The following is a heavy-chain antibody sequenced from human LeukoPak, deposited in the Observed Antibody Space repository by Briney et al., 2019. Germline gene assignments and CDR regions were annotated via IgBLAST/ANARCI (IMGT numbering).Heavy chain of an antibody. Sequence: PSETLSLTCTVSGASISPYYWSWIRQPPGKGLEWIGYIYYSGGTNYNPSLKSRVTISVETSKNQFSLKLSSVTAADTAVYYCARPRGYDYDCWGQGTLVTVSS. CDR1: GASISPYY. CDR3: ARPRGYDYDC. D-gene: IGHD5-12*01. J-gene: IGHJ4*02. V-gene: IGHV4-59*12. CDR2: IYYSGGT.